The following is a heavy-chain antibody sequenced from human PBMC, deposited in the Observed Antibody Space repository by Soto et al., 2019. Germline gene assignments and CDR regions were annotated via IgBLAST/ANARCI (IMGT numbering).Heavy chain of an antibody. J-gene: IGHJ5*01. V-gene: IGHV3-23*01. Sequence: EVQLLDSGGGLVQPGGSLRLSCAASGFTFRSYALSWVRQAPGKGLEWVSTVSDTGISTYYAGSVTGRFTISRDNSRNTVYLQMNSLRAEDTAIYYCAKSYCDSSGFDSWGLGTLVTVSS. CDR2: VSDTGIST. D-gene: IGHD3-22*01. CDR3: AKSYCDSSGFDS. CDR1: GFTFRSYA.